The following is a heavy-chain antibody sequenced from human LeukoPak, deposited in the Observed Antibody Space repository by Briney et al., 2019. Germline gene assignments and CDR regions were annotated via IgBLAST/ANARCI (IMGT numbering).Heavy chain of an antibody. CDR1: GGSISSYY. D-gene: IGHD6-19*01. CDR3: ARDLPYSSGWYGGRDAFDI. V-gene: IGHV4-4*07. Sequence: PSETLSLTCTVSGGSISSYYWSWIRQPAGKGLEWIGRIYTSGSTKYDPSLKSRATMSGDTSKNQFSLKLSSVTAADTAVYYCARDLPYSSGWYGGRDAFDIWGQGTMVTVSS. CDR2: IYTSGST. J-gene: IGHJ3*02.